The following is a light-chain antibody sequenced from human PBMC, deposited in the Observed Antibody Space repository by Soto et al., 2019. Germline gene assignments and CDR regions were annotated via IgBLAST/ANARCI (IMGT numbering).Light chain of an antibody. V-gene: IGKV3-11*01. CDR1: QSVSIY. J-gene: IGKJ1*01. Sequence: EIVLTQSPGTLSLSPGASATLSCRASQSVSIYLAWYKQKPGQAPRLLIYDASNRATGIPARFSGGGSGTDFTLTISSLEPEEFAVDGCQQYDDWRTFGQGTKVDIK. CDR2: DAS. CDR3: QQYDDWRT.